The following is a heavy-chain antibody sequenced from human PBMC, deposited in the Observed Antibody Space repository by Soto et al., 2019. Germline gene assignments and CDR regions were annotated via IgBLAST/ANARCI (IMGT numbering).Heavy chain of an antibody. CDR1: GFTFSNYW. CDR2: IDHDGPT. Sequence: EVQLVESGGGLVQPGGSLRLSCAGSGFTFSNYWMHWVRQAPGKGLEWVSRIDHDGPTDYADSVRGRFTISRDNAENTLYLQMNSLRSEVTAVYYCVRDSHGDYWGQGTLVTVSS. J-gene: IGHJ4*02. CDR3: VRDSHGDY. V-gene: IGHV3-74*01.